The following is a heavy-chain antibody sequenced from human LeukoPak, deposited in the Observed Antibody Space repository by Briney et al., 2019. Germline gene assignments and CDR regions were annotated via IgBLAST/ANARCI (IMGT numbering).Heavy chain of an antibody. J-gene: IGHJ4*02. V-gene: IGHV3-66*01. CDR1: GFTVSSNY. CDR3: AREYPGDYLFDY. CDR2: IYSGGST. D-gene: IGHD4-17*01. Sequence: PGGSLRLSCAASGFTVSSNYMSWVRQAPGKGLEWVSVIYSGGSTYYADSVKGRFTISRDNSKNTLYLQMNSLRAEDTAVYYCAREYPGDYLFDYWGQGTLVTVSS.